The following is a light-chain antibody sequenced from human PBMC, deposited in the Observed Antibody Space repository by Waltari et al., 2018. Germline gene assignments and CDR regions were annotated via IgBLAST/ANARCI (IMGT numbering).Light chain of an antibody. CDR1: SGHSNYV. Sequence: QLVLTQAPSASASLGASVTLTCTLRSGHSNYVIAWHQQQPEKGPRYLIRLNNDGSHRKGDGFPDRFSGSRSGAECYLTISSLQSEDEADYYCQTWGTGVVVFGGGTKLTVL. CDR2: LNNDGSH. V-gene: IGLV4-69*01. CDR3: QTWGTGVVV. J-gene: IGLJ3*02.